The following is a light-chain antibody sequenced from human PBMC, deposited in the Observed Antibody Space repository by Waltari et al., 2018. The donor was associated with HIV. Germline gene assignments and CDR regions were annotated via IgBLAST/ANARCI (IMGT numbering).Light chain of an antibody. CDR2: RNN. Sequence: SVLTQPSSASGTPGPRVTISCSGSSSNIGVTYVYWYQQLPGPTHKLLIQRNNQRPSGVPDRSSGSKSGTSASLAISGLRSEDEADYYGASWDDSLSGLVFGGGTKLTVL. J-gene: IGLJ2*01. CDR3: ASWDDSLSGLV. V-gene: IGLV1-47*01. CDR1: SSNIGVTY.